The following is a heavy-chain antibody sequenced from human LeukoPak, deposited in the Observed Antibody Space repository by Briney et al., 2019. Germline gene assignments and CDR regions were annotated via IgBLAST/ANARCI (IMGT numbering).Heavy chain of an antibody. CDR1: CGSISSYY. V-gene: IGHV4-59*08. J-gene: IGHJ6*03. D-gene: IGHD6-13*01. Sequence: KPSETLSLTCTVSCGSISSYYWSWIRQPPGKGLEWIGYIYYSGSTNYNPSLKSRVTISVDTSKNQFSLKLSSVTAADTAVYYCARVWWRAAAASTGFLNYYYYMDVWGKGTTVTVSS. CDR2: IYYSGST. CDR3: ARVWWRAAAASTGFLNYYYYMDV.